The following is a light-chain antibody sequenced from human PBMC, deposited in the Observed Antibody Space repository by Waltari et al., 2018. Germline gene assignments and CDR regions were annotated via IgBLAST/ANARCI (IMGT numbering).Light chain of an antibody. CDR2: GND. Sequence: QSALTQPPSTSGTPGQRVTISCAGINSNLGVNTANWYQVLPATAPKLLIYGNDQRPSGVPDRFSASKSGSSASLAISGLQSEDEADYYCAAWDDRLFGPVFGTGTEVTVL. J-gene: IGLJ1*01. CDR3: AAWDDRLFGPV. V-gene: IGLV1-44*01. CDR1: NSNLGVNT.